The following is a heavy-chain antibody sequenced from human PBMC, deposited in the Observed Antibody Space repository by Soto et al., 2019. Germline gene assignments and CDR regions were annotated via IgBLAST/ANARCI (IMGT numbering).Heavy chain of an antibody. J-gene: IGHJ3*02. CDR1: GFTFGDYA. D-gene: IGHD1-26*01. CDR3: TRDRPSGLDAFDI. Sequence: GGSLRLSCTASGFTFGDYAMSWFRQAPGKGLEWVGFIRSKAYGGTTEYAASVKGRFTISRDDSKSIAYLQMNSLKTEDTAVYYCTRDRPSGLDAFDIWGQGTMVTVSS. CDR2: IRSKAYGGTT. V-gene: IGHV3-49*03.